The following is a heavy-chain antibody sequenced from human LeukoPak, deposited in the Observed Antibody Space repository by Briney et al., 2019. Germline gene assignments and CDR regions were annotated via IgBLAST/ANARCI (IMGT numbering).Heavy chain of an antibody. J-gene: IGHJ4*02. V-gene: IGHV1-8*01. Sequence: GASVKVSCKASGYTFTSYDINWVRQATGQGLEWMGWMNSNSGNTGYAQKFQGRVTMTRNTSISTAYMELSSLRSEDTAVYYCARGGGYYYGSGSYYDYWGQGTLVTVSS. D-gene: IGHD3-10*01. CDR1: GYTFTSYD. CDR3: ARGGGYYYGSGSYYDY. CDR2: MNSNSGNT.